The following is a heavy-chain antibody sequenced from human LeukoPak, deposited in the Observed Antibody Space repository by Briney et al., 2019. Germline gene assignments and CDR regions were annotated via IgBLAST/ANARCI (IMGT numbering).Heavy chain of an antibody. Sequence: SVKVPCKASGGTFSSYAISWVRQAPGQGLEWMGRIIPILGIANYAQKFQGRVTITADKSTSTAYMELSSLRSEDTAVYCCARVGSVGDFDYWGQGTLVTVSS. CDR2: IIPILGIA. V-gene: IGHV1-69*04. D-gene: IGHD1-26*01. J-gene: IGHJ4*02. CDR3: ARVGSVGDFDY. CDR1: GGTFSSYA.